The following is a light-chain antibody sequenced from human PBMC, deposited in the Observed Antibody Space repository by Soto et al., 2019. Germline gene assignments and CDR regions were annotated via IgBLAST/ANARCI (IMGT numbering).Light chain of an antibody. Sequence: EIVLTQSPATLSLSPGDRATLSCRASQSVGGFLAWYQQKSGQAPRLLIYDTSKRATGIPARFSGSGSGTDFTLTINSLEPEDFAIYHCQHRSNWPPLYPLGQGTKLEIK. V-gene: IGKV3-11*01. CDR1: QSVGGF. CDR2: DTS. J-gene: IGKJ2*01. CDR3: QHRSNWPPLYP.